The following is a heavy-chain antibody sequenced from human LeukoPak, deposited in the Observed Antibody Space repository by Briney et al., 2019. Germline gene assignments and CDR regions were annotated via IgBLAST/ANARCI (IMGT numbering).Heavy chain of an antibody. Sequence: SRTLSLTCAISGDSVSSNSVTWNWIRQSPSRGLEWLGRTYYRSTWYNDYAVSVRGRVTVNPDTSKNQFSLHLNSVTPEDTAVYYCARRLTQYDCFDPWGQGILVTVSS. J-gene: IGHJ5*02. CDR2: TYYRSTWYN. V-gene: IGHV6-1*01. CDR3: ARRLTQYDCFDP. CDR1: GDSVSSNSVT. D-gene: IGHD2-21*02.